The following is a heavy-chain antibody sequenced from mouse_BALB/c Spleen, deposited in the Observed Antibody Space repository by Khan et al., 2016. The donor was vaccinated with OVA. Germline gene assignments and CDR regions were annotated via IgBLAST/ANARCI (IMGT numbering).Heavy chain of an antibody. CDR1: GFSLTNYG. Sequence: QMQLEESGPGLVAPSQSLSITCTVSGFSLTNYGVNWVRQPPGKGLEWLGVIWAGGSTNYNSALMSRLSISKDNSQSQAFLQMNSLQTDDTSMYYCARFYDPYYAIDYWGQGTSVTVSS. J-gene: IGHJ4*01. CDR2: IWAGGST. V-gene: IGHV2-9*02. CDR3: ARFYDPYYAIDY. D-gene: IGHD2-3*01.